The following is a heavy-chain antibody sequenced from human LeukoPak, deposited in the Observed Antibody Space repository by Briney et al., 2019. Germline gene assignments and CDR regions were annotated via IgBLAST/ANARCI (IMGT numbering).Heavy chain of an antibody. D-gene: IGHD5-12*01. CDR3: AKASLTPVPGGYNGYDYRYYFDY. V-gene: IGHV3-23*01. J-gene: IGHJ4*02. Sequence: GGSLRLSCAASGFTFSSYAMSWVRQAPGKGLEWVSAISGSGGSTYYADSVKGRFTISRDNSKNTLYLQMNSLRAEDTAVYYRAKASLTPVPGGYNGYDYRYYFDYWGQGTLVTVSS. CDR2: ISGSGGST. CDR1: GFTFSSYA.